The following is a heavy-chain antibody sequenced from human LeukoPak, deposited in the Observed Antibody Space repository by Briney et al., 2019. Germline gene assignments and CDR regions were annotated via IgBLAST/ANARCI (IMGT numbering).Heavy chain of an antibody. Sequence: SETLSLTCTVSGGSISSYYWSWIRQPAGEGLEWIGRIYTSGSTNYNPSLKSRVTMSVDTSKNQFSLKLSSVTAADTAVYYCARDPSSSWYLDAFDIWGQGTMVTVSS. D-gene: IGHD6-13*01. V-gene: IGHV4-4*07. CDR1: GGSISSYY. J-gene: IGHJ3*02. CDR3: ARDPSSSWYLDAFDI. CDR2: IYTSGST.